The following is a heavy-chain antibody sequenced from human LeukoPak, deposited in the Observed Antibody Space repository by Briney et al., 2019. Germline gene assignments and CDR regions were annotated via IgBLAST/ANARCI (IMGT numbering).Heavy chain of an antibody. D-gene: IGHD3-3*01. CDR1: GFTFSSYS. J-gene: IGHJ6*03. CDR3: ARADYDFWSRYYYMDV. Sequence: PGGSLRLSCAASGFTFSSYSMNWVRQAPGKGLEWVSYISSSSSNIYYADTVKGRFTISRDNAENSLYLQMHSLRAEDTAVYYCARADYDFWSRYYYMDVWGKGTTVTVSS. CDR2: ISSSSSNI. V-gene: IGHV3-48*01.